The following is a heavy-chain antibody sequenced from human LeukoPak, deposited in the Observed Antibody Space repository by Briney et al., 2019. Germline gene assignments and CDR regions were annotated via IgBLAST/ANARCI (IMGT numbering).Heavy chain of an antibody. V-gene: IGHV3-48*01. D-gene: IGHD4-17*01. Sequence: GGSLRLSCAASGFTFSSYSMNWVRQAPGKGLEWVSYISSSSTKYYADSVKGRFTISRDNAKNSLYLQMNSLRAEDTAVYYCARDGRDYGDYGDYWGQGTLVTVSS. CDR2: ISSSSTK. CDR3: ARDGRDYGDYGDY. CDR1: GFTFSSYS. J-gene: IGHJ4*02.